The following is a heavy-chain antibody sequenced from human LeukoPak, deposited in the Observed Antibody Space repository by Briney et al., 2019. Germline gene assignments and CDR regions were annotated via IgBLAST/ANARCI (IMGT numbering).Heavy chain of an antibody. CDR2: IDQDGSGK. J-gene: IGHJ6*02. D-gene: IGHD6-13*01. CDR1: GFTFSSYS. CDR3: ARYGYQGAMDV. V-gene: IGHV3-7*02. Sequence: GGSLRLSCAASGFTFSSYSMNWVRQAPGKGLEWAANIDQDGSGKYYVDSVKGRFTISRDNAKNSLYLQMNSLRAEDTAVYYCARYGYQGAMDVWGQGTTVTVSS.